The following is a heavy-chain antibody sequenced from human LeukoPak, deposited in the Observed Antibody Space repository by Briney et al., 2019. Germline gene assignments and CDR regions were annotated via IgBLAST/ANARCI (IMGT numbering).Heavy chain of an antibody. V-gene: IGHV4-59*01. CDR2: IYYSGST. D-gene: IGHD3-10*01. CDR1: GGSISSDY. Sequence: SETLSLTCTVSGGSISSDYWSWIRQPPGKGLEWIGYIYYSGSTNYNPSLKSRVTISVDTSKNQFSLKLSSVTAADTAVYYCARDYGSGSYYNGDAFDIWGQGTMVTVSS. J-gene: IGHJ3*02. CDR3: ARDYGSGSYYNGDAFDI.